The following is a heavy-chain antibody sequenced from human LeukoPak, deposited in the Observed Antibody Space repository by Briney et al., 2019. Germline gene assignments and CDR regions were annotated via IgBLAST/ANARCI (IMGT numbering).Heavy chain of an antibody. CDR3: APDFYCSGGSCSAPFDP. D-gene: IGHD2-15*01. Sequence: SVKVSCKASGGTFSSYAISWVRQAPGQGLEWMGGIIPIFGTANYAQKFQGRVTITADESTSTAYMELSSLRSEDTAVCYCAPDFYCSGGSCSAPFDPWGQGTLVTVSS. CDR2: IIPIFGTA. J-gene: IGHJ5*02. CDR1: GGTFSSYA. V-gene: IGHV1-69*13.